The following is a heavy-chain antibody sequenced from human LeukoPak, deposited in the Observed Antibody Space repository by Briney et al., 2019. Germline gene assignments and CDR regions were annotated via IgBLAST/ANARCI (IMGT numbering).Heavy chain of an antibody. CDR1: GYTLAELS. D-gene: IGHD4-17*01. J-gene: IGHJ6*02. CDR3: ATGLTTVVTPDYYYGMDV. Sequence: ASVKVSCKVSGYTLAELSMHWVRQAPGKGLEWMGGFDPEDGETIYAQKFQGRVTMTEDTSTDTAYMEPSSLRSEDTAVYYCATGLTTVVTPDYYYGMDVWGQGTTVTVSS. CDR2: FDPEDGET. V-gene: IGHV1-24*01.